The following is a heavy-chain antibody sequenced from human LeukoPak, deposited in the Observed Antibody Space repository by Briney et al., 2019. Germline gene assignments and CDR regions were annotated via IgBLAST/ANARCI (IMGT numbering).Heavy chain of an antibody. CDR3: ARDTKGLAFDI. CDR2: VIPIFGTA. J-gene: IGHJ3*02. CDR1: GGTFSSYA. Sequence: SGKVSCKASGGTFSSYAISWVRQGPGQGHEWMGGVIPIFGTANYAQKFQGRVTITADKSTSIAYMQLSSLRSEDTAVYYCARDTKGLAFDIWGQGTMVTVSS. V-gene: IGHV1-69*06. D-gene: IGHD3-3*01.